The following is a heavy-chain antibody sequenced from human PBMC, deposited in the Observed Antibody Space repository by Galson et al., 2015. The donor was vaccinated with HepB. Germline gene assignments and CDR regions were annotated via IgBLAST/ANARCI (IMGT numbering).Heavy chain of an antibody. CDR2: IWYDGSNK. J-gene: IGHJ4*02. CDR1: GFTFSSYG. Sequence: SLRLSCAASGFTFSSYGMHWVRQAPGKGLEWVAVIWYDGSNKYYADSVKGRFTISRDNSKNTLYLQMNSLRAEDTAVYYCARSDYDSSGYYYYFDYWGQGTLVTVSS. V-gene: IGHV3-33*01. D-gene: IGHD3-22*01. CDR3: ARSDYDSSGYYYYFDY.